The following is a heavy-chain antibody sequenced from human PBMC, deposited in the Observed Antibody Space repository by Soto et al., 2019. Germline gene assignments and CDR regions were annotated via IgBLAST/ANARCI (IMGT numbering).Heavy chain of an antibody. V-gene: IGHV5-10-1*01. CDR1: GYSFTSYW. CDR3: ARLVVVPAAAQYYYYYYGMDV. J-gene: IGHJ6*02. D-gene: IGHD2-2*01. CDR2: IDPSDSYA. Sequence: PGESLKISCKGYGYSFTSYWISWVRQMPGKGLEWMGRIDPSDSYANYSPSFQGHVTISADKSISTAYLQWSSLKASDTAMYYCARLVVVPAAAQYYYYYYGMDVWGQGTTVTVSS.